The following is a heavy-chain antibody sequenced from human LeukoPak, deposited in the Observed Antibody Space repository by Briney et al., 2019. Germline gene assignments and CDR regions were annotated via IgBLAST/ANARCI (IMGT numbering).Heavy chain of an antibody. V-gene: IGHV3-23*01. CDR3: ATHCSGTACHRDY. D-gene: IGHD2-2*01. J-gene: IGHJ4*02. Sequence: GGSLRLSCAASGFSFSSYAMSWVRQAPGRGLEWVSAISGSGDSTYYADSVKGRFTISRDNSKNTLYLEMNSLRPEDTAVYYCATHCSGTACHRDYWGQGTLVTVSS. CDR1: GFSFSSYA. CDR2: ISGSGDST.